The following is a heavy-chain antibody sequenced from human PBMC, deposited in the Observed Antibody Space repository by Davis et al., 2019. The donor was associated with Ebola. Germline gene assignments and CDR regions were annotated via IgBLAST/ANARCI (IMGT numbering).Heavy chain of an antibody. D-gene: IGHD7-27*01. CDR1: GFTFSAYS. Sequence: GGSLRLSCAASGFTFSAYSMNWVRQAPGKGLEWVSYISDSSTTIYYADSVKGRFTIPRDNAKNSLYLQMNSLRDEDTAVYYCATDRNWDFDYWGQGTLVTVSS. J-gene: IGHJ4*02. CDR2: ISDSSTTI. V-gene: IGHV3-48*02. CDR3: ATDRNWDFDY.